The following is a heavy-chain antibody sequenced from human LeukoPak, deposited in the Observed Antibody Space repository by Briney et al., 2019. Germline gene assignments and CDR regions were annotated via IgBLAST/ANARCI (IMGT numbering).Heavy chain of an antibody. CDR2: IYPSDSDT. J-gene: IGHJ4*02. Sequence: GESLKISCKDSGYSFTNYWIGWVRQMPGKGLEWMGSIYPSDSDTRYSPSFQGQVTISADKSISTAYLQWSSLKASDTAMFYCARRYCSGGSCNFDYWGQGTLVTVSS. CDR1: GYSFTNYW. D-gene: IGHD2-15*01. V-gene: IGHV5-51*01. CDR3: ARRYCSGGSCNFDY.